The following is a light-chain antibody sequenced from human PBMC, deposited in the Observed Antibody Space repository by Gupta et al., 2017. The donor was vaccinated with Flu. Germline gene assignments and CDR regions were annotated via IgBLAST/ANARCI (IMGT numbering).Light chain of an antibody. CDR3: QKRSNWPGT. CDR2: DAS. J-gene: IGKJ1*01. CDR1: QSVSSY. V-gene: IGKV3-11*01. Sequence: EIVLTQSPATLSLSPGERATLSCRASQSVSSYVAWYQQKPGQAPRLRSYDASNRATGIPARVSGSGSGTDFTLTISSLEPEDFAVYYGQKRSNWPGTFGQGTKVEIK.